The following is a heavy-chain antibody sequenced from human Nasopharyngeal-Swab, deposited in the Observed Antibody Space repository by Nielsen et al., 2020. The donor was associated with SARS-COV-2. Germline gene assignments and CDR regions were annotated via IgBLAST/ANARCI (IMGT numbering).Heavy chain of an antibody. V-gene: IGHV3-48*02. J-gene: IGHJ4*02. CDR3: AKESLRREMATMSAHDY. Sequence: GESLKISCAASGFTFSDHSMIWVRQAPGQGLEWVSYISGSGSTLYYADSVKGRITVSRDNAKSSVYLQMSSLRDEDTAVYYCAKESLRREMATMSAHDYWGQGTLVTVSS. CDR1: GFTFSDHS. CDR2: ISGSGSTL. D-gene: IGHD5-24*01.